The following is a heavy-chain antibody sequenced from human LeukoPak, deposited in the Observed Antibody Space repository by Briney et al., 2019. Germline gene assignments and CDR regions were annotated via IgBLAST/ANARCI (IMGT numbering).Heavy chain of an antibody. CDR2: ISSSGSTI. J-gene: IGHJ4*02. Sequence: GGSLRLSCAASGFPLSSYAMSWVRQAPGKGLEWVSYISSSGSTIYYADSVKGRFTISRDNAKNSLYLQMNSLRAEDTAVYYCAELGITMIGGVWGQGTLVTVSS. V-gene: IGHV3-48*03. D-gene: IGHD3-10*02. CDR3: AELGITMIGGV. CDR1: GFPLSSYA.